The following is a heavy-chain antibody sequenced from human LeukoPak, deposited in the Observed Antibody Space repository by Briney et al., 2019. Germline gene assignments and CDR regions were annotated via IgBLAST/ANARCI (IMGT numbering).Heavy chain of an antibody. Sequence: KPSETLSLTCSVSGGSIGSYYWSWIRQPPGKGLEWIGYIYYSGSTNYNPSLKSRVTISVDTSKNQFSLKLSSVTAADTAVYYCAGHVPIASDYYFDYWGQGTLVTVSS. J-gene: IGHJ4*02. CDR1: GGSIGSYY. V-gene: IGHV4-59*08. D-gene: IGHD3-3*02. CDR2: IYYSGST. CDR3: AGHVPIASDYYFDY.